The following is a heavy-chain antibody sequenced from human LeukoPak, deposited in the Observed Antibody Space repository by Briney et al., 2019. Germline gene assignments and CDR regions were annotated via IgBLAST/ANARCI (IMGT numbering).Heavy chain of an antibody. J-gene: IGHJ4*02. Sequence: GGSLRLSCAASGFTFSSYAMNWVRQAPGKGLEWVSSISSSSSYIYYADSVKGRFTISRDNAKNSLYLQMNSLRAEDTAVYYCARDEIYYYDSSSYYPDYWGQGTLVTVSS. CDR1: GFTFSSYA. V-gene: IGHV3-21*01. CDR3: ARDEIYYYDSSSYYPDY. D-gene: IGHD3-22*01. CDR2: ISSSSSYI.